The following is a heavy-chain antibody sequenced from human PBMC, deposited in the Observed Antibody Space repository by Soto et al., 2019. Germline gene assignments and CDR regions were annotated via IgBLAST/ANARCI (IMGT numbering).Heavy chain of an antibody. Sequence: GGSRRLSCVASGFTFSRYSMNWVRQAPGKGLEWVSSITISSSSIYYADSVKGRFTISRDNAKSSLYLQMNSLRAEDTARYYCARDYYYDSSGYSPLDYWGQGTLVTVSS. J-gene: IGHJ4*02. V-gene: IGHV3-21*01. CDR1: GFTFSRYS. CDR3: ARDYYYDSSGYSPLDY. D-gene: IGHD3-22*01. CDR2: ITISSSSI.